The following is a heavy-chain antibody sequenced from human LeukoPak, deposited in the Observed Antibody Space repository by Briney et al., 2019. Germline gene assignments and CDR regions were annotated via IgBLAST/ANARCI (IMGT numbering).Heavy chain of an antibody. CDR2: IYTSGTT. CDR1: GGSISSGSYS. J-gene: IGHJ3*02. V-gene: IGHV4-61*09. D-gene: IGHD2-15*01. CDR3: ARPIKDAGAFDI. Sequence: PSETLSLTCTVSGGSISSGSYSWSWIRRPAGKGLEWVGHIYTSGTTKCNPSLKSRVTISVNTSKNQFSLKLSSVTAPDTAVYYCARPIKDAGAFDIWGQGTMVTVSS.